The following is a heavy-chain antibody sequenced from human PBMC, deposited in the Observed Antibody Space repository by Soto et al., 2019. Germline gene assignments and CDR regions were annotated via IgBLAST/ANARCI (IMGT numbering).Heavy chain of an antibody. CDR1: GDSINNSHW. CDR2: TYHSGTT. CDR3: AREVNSTPARGPNWFDP. D-gene: IGHD6-13*01. J-gene: IGHJ5*02. Sequence: QVQLQESGPGLVQPSGTLSLTCAVSGDSINNSHWWSWVRQTPGKGLEWIGETYHSGTTNYNPSLNPRVTISIDKSKNQFSLKMNSVTAADTAVYYCAREVNSTPARGPNWFDPWGQGTLVTVSS. V-gene: IGHV4-4*02.